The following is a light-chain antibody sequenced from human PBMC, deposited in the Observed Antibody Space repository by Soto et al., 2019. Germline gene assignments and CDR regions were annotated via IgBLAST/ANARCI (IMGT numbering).Light chain of an antibody. CDR3: QHYSTLLWT. V-gene: IGKV3-15*01. J-gene: IGKJ1*01. Sequence: EIVMTQSPATLSVSPGERATLSCRASQSVDSKLAWYQQKPGQCPRLLIYGASSRATGIPASFSGSGSGTEFTLTNSSLQSEDFAVYYCQHYSTLLWTFGQGTKVEIK. CDR2: GAS. CDR1: QSVDSK.